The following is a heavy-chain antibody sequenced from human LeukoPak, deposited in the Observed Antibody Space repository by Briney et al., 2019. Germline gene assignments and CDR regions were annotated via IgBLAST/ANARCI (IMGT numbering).Heavy chain of an antibody. J-gene: IGHJ6*03. CDR2: IIPIFGTA. CDR1: GGTFSSYA. V-gene: IGHV1-69*05. CDR3: AREALGTAILADYYYYMDV. Sequence: ASVKVSCKASGGTFSSYAISWVRQAPGQGLEWMGGIIPIFGTANYAQKFQGRVTITTDESTSTAYMELSSLRSEDTAVYYCAREALGTAILADYYYYMDVWGKGTTVTVSS. D-gene: IGHD2-2*02.